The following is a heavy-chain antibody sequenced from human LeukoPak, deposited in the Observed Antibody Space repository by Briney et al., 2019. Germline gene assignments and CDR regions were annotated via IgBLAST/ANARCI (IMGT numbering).Heavy chain of an antibody. CDR1: GGSISSYY. CDR2: IYYSGST. V-gene: IGHV4-59*01. Sequence: SETLSLTCTVSGGSISSYYWSWIRQPPGKGLEWIGYIYYSGSTNYNPSLKRRVTISVDTSKNQFSLKLSSVTAADTAVYYCARVPYGDYVDYWGQGTLVTVSS. CDR3: ARVPYGDYVDY. D-gene: IGHD4-17*01. J-gene: IGHJ4*02.